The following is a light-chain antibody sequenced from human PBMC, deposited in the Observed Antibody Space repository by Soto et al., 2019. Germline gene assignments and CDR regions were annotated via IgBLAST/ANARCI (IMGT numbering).Light chain of an antibody. CDR2: GAS. Sequence: EIVLTQSPGTLSLSPGERATLSCRASQSVTSSYLAWYQQKPGQAPRLLIYGASTRATGIPDRFSGSGSGTDFALIISRVEPEDFAVYYCQQYDRSSWTFGQGTKVEIK. J-gene: IGKJ1*01. CDR3: QQYDRSSWT. CDR1: QSVTSSY. V-gene: IGKV3-20*01.